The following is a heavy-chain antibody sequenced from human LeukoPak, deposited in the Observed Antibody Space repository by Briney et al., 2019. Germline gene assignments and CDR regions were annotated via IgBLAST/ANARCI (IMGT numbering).Heavy chain of an antibody. CDR3: ARARSSSSWYTAFDI. CDR2: INPNSGGT. D-gene: IGHD6-13*01. Sequence: ASVKVSCKASGYTFTGYYMHWVRRAPGEGLEWMGWINPNSGGTNYAQKFQGRVTITADKSTSTAYMELSSLRSEDTAVYYCARARSSSSWYTAFDIWGQGTMVTVSS. V-gene: IGHV1-2*02. CDR1: GYTFTGYY. J-gene: IGHJ3*02.